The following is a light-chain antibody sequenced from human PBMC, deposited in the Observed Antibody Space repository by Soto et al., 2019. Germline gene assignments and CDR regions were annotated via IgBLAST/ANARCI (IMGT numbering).Light chain of an antibody. Sequence: DIQLTQSPSFLSASVGDRVTITCRASQAISSSLAWYQHNPGKAPKLLIYAASTLQNGVTSSFSGSGSGTEFNLTISSLQPEDFATYYCQHLNDYRYTFGQGTKVEIK. CDR1: QAISSS. CDR3: QHLNDYRYT. J-gene: IGKJ2*01. V-gene: IGKV1-9*01. CDR2: AAS.